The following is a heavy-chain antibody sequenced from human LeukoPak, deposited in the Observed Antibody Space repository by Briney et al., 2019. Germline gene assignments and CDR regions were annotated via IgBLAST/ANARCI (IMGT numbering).Heavy chain of an antibody. CDR1: GYTFTNYY. Sequence: ASVRVSCKASGYTFTNYYMHWVRQAPGQGLECMALINPSGGSTRYAQKFQGRVTMTRDTSTSTVYMELSCMRSEDAAVYYCSSDLTGYSSGWESEYWGQGTLVTVSS. CDR2: INPSGGST. D-gene: IGHD6-19*01. CDR3: SSDLTGYSSGWESEY. V-gene: IGHV1-46*01. J-gene: IGHJ4*02.